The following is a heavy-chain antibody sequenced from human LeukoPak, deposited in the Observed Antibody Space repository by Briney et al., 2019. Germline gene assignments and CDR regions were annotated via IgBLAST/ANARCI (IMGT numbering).Heavy chain of an antibody. CDR1: GFSFTNYW. Sequence: GESLKISCKASGFSFTNYWIGWVRQMPGKGLEWMGIIYPGDSYTRYSPSFQGQVTISADKSSSTAYLQWRSLKASGTAMYYCAGHSFDTVDAFDVWGQGTIVIVSA. CDR3: AGHSFDTVDAFDV. D-gene: IGHD2-2*02. J-gene: IGHJ3*01. CDR2: IYPGDSYT. V-gene: IGHV5-51*01.